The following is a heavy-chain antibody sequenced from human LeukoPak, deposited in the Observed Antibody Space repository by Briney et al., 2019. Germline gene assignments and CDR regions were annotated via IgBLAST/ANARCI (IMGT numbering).Heavy chain of an antibody. D-gene: IGHD6-13*01. CDR1: SGSISTSNYY. J-gene: IGHJ6*03. Sequence: PSETLSLTCTVSSGSISTSNYYWGWVRQPPGKALEWIGNIFYSGSTYYSPSLKSRVAISVDTSKNQFSLKLSSVTAADTAVYYCARSYSSSWWSNYYYYYMDVWGKGTTVTISS. V-gene: IGHV4-39*07. CDR2: IFYSGST. CDR3: ARSYSSSWWSNYYYYYMDV.